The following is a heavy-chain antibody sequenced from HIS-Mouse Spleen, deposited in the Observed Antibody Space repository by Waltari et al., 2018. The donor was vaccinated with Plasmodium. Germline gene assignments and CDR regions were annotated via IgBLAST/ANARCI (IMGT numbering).Heavy chain of an antibody. V-gene: IGHV1-18*01. CDR2: ISPYNGNT. CDR3: ARGSAGDAFDI. CDR1: GYTFTNYG. D-gene: IGHD6-19*01. Sequence: QVQLVQSGAEGKKPGASVKVSCTDSGYTFTNYGISWVRQAPGQGLEWMGWISPYNGNTHFAQKLQGRVTMTTDTSTSTAYMELRSLRSDDTAVYYCARGSAGDAFDIWGQGTMVTVSS. J-gene: IGHJ3*02.